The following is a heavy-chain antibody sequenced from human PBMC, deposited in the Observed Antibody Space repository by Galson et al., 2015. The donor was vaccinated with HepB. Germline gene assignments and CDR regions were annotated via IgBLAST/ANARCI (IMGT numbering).Heavy chain of an antibody. CDR1: GFTFSSYA. Sequence: SLRLSCAASGFTFSSYAMSWVRQAPGKGLEWVSAISGSGGSTYYADSVKGRFTISRDNSKNTLYLQMNSLRAEDTAVYYCAKDPSPYSGSYMGSAFDYWGQRTLVTVSS. CDR3: AKDPSPYSGSYMGSAFDY. D-gene: IGHD1-26*01. V-gene: IGHV3-23*01. J-gene: IGHJ4*02. CDR2: ISGSGGST.